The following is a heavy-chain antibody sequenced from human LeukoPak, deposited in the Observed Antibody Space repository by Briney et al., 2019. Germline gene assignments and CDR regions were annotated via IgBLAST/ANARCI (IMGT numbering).Heavy chain of an antibody. Sequence: GGSLRLSCAASGFTFSSYAMSWVRQAPGKGLEWVSAINGSGGSTYYADSVKGRFTISRDNSKNTLYLQMNSLRAEDTAVYYCASTGGHSSGYYYPGYWGQGTLVTVSS. CDR1: GFTFSSYA. V-gene: IGHV3-23*01. CDR2: INGSGGST. CDR3: ASTGGHSSGYYYPGY. D-gene: IGHD3-22*01. J-gene: IGHJ4*02.